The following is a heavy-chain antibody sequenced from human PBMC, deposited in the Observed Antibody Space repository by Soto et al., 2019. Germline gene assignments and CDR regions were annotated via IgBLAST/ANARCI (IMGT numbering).Heavy chain of an antibody. CDR3: ARDLYCSGGSCYGAPLYYFDY. CDR2: INHSGST. CDR1: GGSFSGYY. V-gene: IGHV4-34*01. Sequence: SQTLSLTCAVYGGSFSGYYWSWIRQPPGKGLEWIGEINHSGSTNYNPSLKSRVTISVDTSKNQFSLKLSSVTAADTAVYYCARDLYCSGGSCYGAPLYYFDYWGQGTLVTVSS. J-gene: IGHJ4*02. D-gene: IGHD2-15*01.